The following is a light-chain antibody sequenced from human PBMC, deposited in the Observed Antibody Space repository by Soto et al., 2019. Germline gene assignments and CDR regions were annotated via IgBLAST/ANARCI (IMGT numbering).Light chain of an antibody. CDR3: QQYNNWLIT. V-gene: IGKV3-15*01. CDR2: GAS. CDR1: QSVSSN. Sequence: EIVMTQSPATLSVSPGERATLSCRASQSVSSNLAWYQQKPGQAPRLLIYGASTRATGIPARFSGSGSGTEFNLTISSLQSEDFAVYYCQQYNNWLITFGQGPRLE. J-gene: IGKJ5*01.